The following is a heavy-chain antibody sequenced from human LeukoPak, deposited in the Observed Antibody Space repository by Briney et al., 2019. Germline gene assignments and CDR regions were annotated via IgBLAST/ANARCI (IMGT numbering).Heavy chain of an antibody. CDR3: ARGDYDILTGYQNWYFDL. V-gene: IGHV4-39*07. CDR2: IYHSGST. D-gene: IGHD3-9*01. Sequence: SETLSLTCTVSGGSISSSSYYWGWIRQPPGKGLEWIGSIYHSGSTYYNPSLKSRVTISVDTSKNQFSLKLSSVTAADTAVYYCARGDYDILTGYQNWYFDLWGRGTLVTVSS. CDR1: GGSISSSSYY. J-gene: IGHJ2*01.